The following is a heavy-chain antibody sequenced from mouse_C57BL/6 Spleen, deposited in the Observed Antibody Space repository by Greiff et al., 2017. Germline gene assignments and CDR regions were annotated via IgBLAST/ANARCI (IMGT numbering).Heavy chain of an antibody. CDR2: IYPRSGNT. V-gene: IGHV1-81*01. Sequence: VQLVESGAELARPGASVKLSCKASGYTFTSYGISWVKQRTGQGLEWIGEIYPRSGNTYYNEKFKGKATLTADKSSSTAYMELRSLTAEDSAVYFCARAYDAYFDYWGQGTTLTVSS. CDR1: GYTFTSYG. CDR3: ARAYDAYFDY. J-gene: IGHJ2*01. D-gene: IGHD2-3*01.